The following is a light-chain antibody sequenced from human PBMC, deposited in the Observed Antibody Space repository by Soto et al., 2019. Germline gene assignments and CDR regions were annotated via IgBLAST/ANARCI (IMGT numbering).Light chain of an antibody. CDR2: DAS. J-gene: IGKJ5*01. CDR1: QSVSSY. V-gene: IGKV3-11*01. Sequence: EIVLTQSPATLSLSPGERATLSCRASQSVSSYLAWYQQKPGQAPRLLIYDASNRATGIPARFSGXXSXTXXTXTISSLEPEDFAVYYCQQRSNWPPITFGQGTRLEIK. CDR3: QQRSNWPPIT.